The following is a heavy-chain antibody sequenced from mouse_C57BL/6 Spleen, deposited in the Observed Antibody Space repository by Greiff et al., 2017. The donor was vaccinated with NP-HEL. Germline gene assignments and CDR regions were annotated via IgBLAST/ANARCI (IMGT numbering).Heavy chain of an antibody. CDR3: ARTEGNSPAGFAY. CDR2: IWRDGST. D-gene: IGHD3-3*01. CDR1: GFSLTSYG. V-gene: IGHV2-6*03. J-gene: IGHJ3*01. Sequence: QVQLQESGPGLVAPSQSLSITCTVSGFSLTSYGVHWVRQPPGKGLEWLVVIWRDGSTTYNSALKSRLSISKDNSTSQVCLKMNSLQTDDTAMYYCARTEGNSPAGFAYWGQGTLVTVSA.